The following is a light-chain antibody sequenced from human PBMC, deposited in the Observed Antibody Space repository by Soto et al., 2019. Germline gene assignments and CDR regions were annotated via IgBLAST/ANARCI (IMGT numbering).Light chain of an antibody. CDR1: QRVSGY. CDR3: QQRSKWPRT. Sequence: EIVLTQSPATLSLSPGERATLSCRASQRVSGYLGWYQQKPGQAPRLLIYDAYNRATAVPARFSGSGSGADFTLTISSLEPEDFAVYYCQQRSKWPRTFGQGTKVEI. CDR2: DAY. V-gene: IGKV3-11*01. J-gene: IGKJ1*01.